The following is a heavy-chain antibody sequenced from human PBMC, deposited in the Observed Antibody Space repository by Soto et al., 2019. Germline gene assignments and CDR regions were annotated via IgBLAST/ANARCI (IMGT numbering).Heavy chain of an antibody. J-gene: IGHJ4*02. CDR3: ARGVRLHFDN. V-gene: IGHV3-23*01. Sequence: EVELLESGGSLVQPGGALRLSCAGSGFSFSPYAMSWVRQAPGKGLEWVSSISGSGNKTYYADSVKGRFTISRDNSKDTLFLQMNGLSAEDTALYYCARGVRLHFDNWGQGTLVTVSS. CDR1: GFSFSPYA. CDR2: ISGSGNKT.